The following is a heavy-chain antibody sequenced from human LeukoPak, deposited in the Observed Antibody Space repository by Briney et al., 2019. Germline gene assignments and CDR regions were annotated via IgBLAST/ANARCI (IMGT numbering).Heavy chain of an antibody. D-gene: IGHD3-22*01. Sequence: GGSLRLSCAASGFTFSSYAMSWVRQALGKGLEWVSAISGSGGSTYYADSVKGRFTISRDNSKNTLYLQMNSLRAEDTAVYYCAKYYCDSSGYYHFDYWGQGTLVTVSS. J-gene: IGHJ4*02. CDR3: AKYYCDSSGYYHFDY. CDR1: GFTFSSYA. V-gene: IGHV3-23*01. CDR2: ISGSGGST.